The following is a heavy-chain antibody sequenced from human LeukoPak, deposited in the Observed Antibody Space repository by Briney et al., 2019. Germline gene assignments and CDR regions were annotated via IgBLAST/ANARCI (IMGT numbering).Heavy chain of an antibody. CDR2: ISWNNGSI. Sequence: GGSLRLSCAASGFTFDDYAMHWVRQAPGKGLEWGSGISWNNGSIGCADSVEGRFTISRDNAKNSLYLQMNSLRAEHPALYYCEKDLSTFGVVTTPDYWGQGTLVTVSS. CDR3: EKDLSTFGVVTTPDY. D-gene: IGHD3-3*01. CDR1: GFTFDDYA. J-gene: IGHJ4*02. V-gene: IGHV3-9*01.